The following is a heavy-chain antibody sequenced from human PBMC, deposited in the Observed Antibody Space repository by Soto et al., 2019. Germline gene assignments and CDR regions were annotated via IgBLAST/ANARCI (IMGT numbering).Heavy chain of an antibody. CDR2: IYPGDSDT. Sequence: PGESLKISCKGSGYSFTSYWIGWVRQMPGKGLEWMGIIYPGDSDTRYSPSFQGQVTISADKSISTAYLQWSSLKASDTAMYYCATAAYCGGDCYSNYYYYYGMDVWGQGTTVTVLL. CDR1: GYSFTSYW. J-gene: IGHJ6*02. D-gene: IGHD2-21*02. V-gene: IGHV5-51*01. CDR3: ATAAYCGGDCYSNYYYYYGMDV.